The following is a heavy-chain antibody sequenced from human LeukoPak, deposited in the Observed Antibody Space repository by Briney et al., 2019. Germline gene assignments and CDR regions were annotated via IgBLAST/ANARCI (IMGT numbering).Heavy chain of an antibody. J-gene: IGHJ4*02. D-gene: IGHD6-6*01. CDR2: INTNGANX. CDR1: GFTFKSYA. Sequence: GSLRLSCSASGFTFKSYAMHWVRQAPGKGLEXXSSINTNGANXXXXXSXXXRXTISRXNSRNTVYVQMNSLTPEDTAVYYCVKGLDYSSSQMDSWGQGTLVTVSS. CDR3: VKGLDYSSSQMDS. V-gene: IGHV3-64*05.